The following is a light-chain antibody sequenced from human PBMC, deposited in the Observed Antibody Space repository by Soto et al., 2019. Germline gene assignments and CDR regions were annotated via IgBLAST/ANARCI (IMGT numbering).Light chain of an antibody. CDR2: DAS. J-gene: IGKJ1*01. Sequence: EIVLTQSPATLSLSPGERATLSCRASQSVSSYLAWYQQKPGQAPSRLIYDASNRATGIPARFSGSGSGTDFTLTISSLEPEDFAVYYCQQRSNWPRGTFGQGTKVDI. V-gene: IGKV3-11*01. CDR1: QSVSSY. CDR3: QQRSNWPRGT.